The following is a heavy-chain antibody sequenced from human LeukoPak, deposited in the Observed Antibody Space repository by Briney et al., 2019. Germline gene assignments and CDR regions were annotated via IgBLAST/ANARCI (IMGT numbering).Heavy chain of an antibody. V-gene: IGHV1-18*04. J-gene: IGHJ4*02. CDR3: ARVPPSAHQLLSSDY. CDR1: GYTFTNYG. D-gene: IGHD2-2*01. CDR2: ISANNGET. Sequence: ASVMVSCKASGYTFTNYGISWVRQAPGQGFEWMAWISANNGETRYAQNLQGRVTMTTDTSTSTAYMELRSLRSDDTAVYYCARVPPSAHQLLSSDYWGQGTQVTVSS.